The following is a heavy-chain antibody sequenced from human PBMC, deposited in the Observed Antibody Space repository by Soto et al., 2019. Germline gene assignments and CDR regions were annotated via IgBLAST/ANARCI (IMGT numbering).Heavy chain of an antibody. Sequence: PSETLSLTCAVSGGSISSGGYSWDWIRQPPGKGLEWIGSIFYSGSTYYNPSLKSRVTISVDTSKNQFPLTLTSVTAADTAVFYCARQCRGVTCHGFAPWGQGTLVTVSS. CDR1: GGSISSGGYS. CDR2: IFYSGST. J-gene: IGHJ5*02. CDR3: ARQCRGVTCHGFAP. V-gene: IGHV4-39*01. D-gene: IGHD2-15*01.